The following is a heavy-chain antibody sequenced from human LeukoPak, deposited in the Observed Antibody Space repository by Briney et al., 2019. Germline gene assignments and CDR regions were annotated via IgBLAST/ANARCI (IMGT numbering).Heavy chain of an antibody. J-gene: IGHJ4*02. CDR3: ARLMYYYGSGTPPRACDY. Sequence: GESLKISCKGSGYSFTSYWIGWVRQMPGKGLEGMGIIYPGDSDTRYSPSFQGQVTISADKSISTAYLQWSSLKASDTAMYYCARLMYYYGSGTPPRACDYWGQGTLVTVSS. CDR1: GYSFTSYW. V-gene: IGHV5-51*01. D-gene: IGHD3-10*01. CDR2: IYPGDSDT.